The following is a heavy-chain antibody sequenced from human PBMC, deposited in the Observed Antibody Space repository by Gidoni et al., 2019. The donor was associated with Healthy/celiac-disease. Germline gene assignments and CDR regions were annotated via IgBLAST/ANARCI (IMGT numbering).Heavy chain of an antibody. CDR2: IYYSGST. D-gene: IGHD6-13*01. CDR1: GGSISSSSYY. J-gene: IGHJ4*02. V-gene: IGHV4-39*01. Sequence: QLQLQESGPGLVKPSETLSLTCTVSGGSISSSSYYWGWIRQPPGKGLEWIGSIYYSGSTYYNPSLKSRVTISVDTSKNQFSLKLSSVTAADTAVYYCARGVIAAAGFDYWGQGTLVTVSS. CDR3: ARGVIAAAGFDY.